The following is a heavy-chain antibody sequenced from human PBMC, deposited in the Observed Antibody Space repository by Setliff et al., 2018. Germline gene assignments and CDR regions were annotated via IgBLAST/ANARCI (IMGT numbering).Heavy chain of an antibody. V-gene: IGHV1-46*01. D-gene: IGHD3-22*01. CDR3: ARDVFPYHYEGAFDI. Sequence: ASVKVSCKASGYTFTSYYMHWVRQAPGLGLEWMGTINPSSGRTSYAQKFQGRVTMTRDTSTSTVYRDMSSLRSEGTAVYYCARDVFPYHYEGAFDIWGQGTMVTVS. J-gene: IGHJ3*02. CDR1: GYTFTSYY. CDR2: INPSSGRT.